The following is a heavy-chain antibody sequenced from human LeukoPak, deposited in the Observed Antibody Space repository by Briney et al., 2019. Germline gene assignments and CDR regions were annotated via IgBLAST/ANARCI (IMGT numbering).Heavy chain of an antibody. CDR3: ARMVGYYYYYMDV. CDR2: INHSGST. V-gene: IGHV4-34*01. D-gene: IGHD2-8*01. Sequence: SETLSLTCAVYGGSFSGYYWSWIRQPPGKGLEWIGEINHSGSTNYNPSLKSRVTISVDTSKNQFSLKLSSVTAADTAVYYCARMVGYYYYYMDVWGKGTTATISS. CDR1: GGSFSGYY. J-gene: IGHJ6*03.